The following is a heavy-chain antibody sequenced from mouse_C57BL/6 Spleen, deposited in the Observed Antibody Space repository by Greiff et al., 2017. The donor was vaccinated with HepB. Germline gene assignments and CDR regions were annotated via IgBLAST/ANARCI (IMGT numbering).Heavy chain of an antibody. V-gene: IGHV14-4*01. Sequence: VQLKQSGAELVRPGASVKLSCTASGFNIKDDYMHWVKQRPEQGLEWIGWIDPENGDTEYASKFQGKATITADTSSNTAYLQLSSLTSEETAVYYCTPQGAWFAYWGQGTLVTVSA. D-gene: IGHD3-2*02. CDR3: TPQGAWFAY. CDR1: GFNIKDDY. J-gene: IGHJ3*01. CDR2: IDPENGDT.